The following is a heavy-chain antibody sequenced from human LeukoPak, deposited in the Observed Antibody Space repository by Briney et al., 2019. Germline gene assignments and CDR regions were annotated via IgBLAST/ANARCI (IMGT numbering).Heavy chain of an antibody. Sequence: SETLSLTCAVYGGSFSSYYWSWIRQPAGKGLEWIGRIYTSGSTNYNPSLKSRVTMSVDTSKNQFSLKLSSVTAADTAVYYCARGGADYDPWDYYGMDVWGQGTTVTVSS. CDR2: IYTSGST. J-gene: IGHJ6*02. D-gene: IGHD3-16*01. CDR3: ARGGADYDPWDYYGMDV. V-gene: IGHV4-59*10. CDR1: GGSFSSYY.